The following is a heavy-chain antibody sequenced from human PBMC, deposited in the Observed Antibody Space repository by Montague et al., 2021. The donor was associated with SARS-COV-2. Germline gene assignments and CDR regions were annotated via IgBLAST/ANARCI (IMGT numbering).Heavy chain of an antibody. Sequence: SETLSLTCSVYGATSRTYYCHWIRHAPGKALEWTGYVYHIGDNNYNPSLRGRATISLDASEAQFSLNLHSMTAADTTIYYCARSVAAAGPGSFGIWGQGTIVTVAS. CDR2: VYHIGDN. CDR3: ARSVAAAGPGSFGI. CDR1: GATSRTYY. J-gene: IGHJ3*02. D-gene: IGHD6-13*01. V-gene: IGHV4-59*01.